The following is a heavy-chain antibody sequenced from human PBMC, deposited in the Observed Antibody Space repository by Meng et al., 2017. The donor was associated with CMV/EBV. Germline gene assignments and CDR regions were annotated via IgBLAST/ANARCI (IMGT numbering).Heavy chain of an antibody. CDR3: ARIPWFGEFSFDY. D-gene: IGHD3-10*01. CDR2: IYYTEKT. V-gene: IGHV4-39*01. CDR1: GGSISNSAYY. Sequence: SETLSLTCTVSGGSISNSAYYWGWIRQPPGKGLEWIGSIYYTEKTYYNPSLKSRVTISIDTTKNQFSVNLGSVTAADTAFYCCARIPWFGEFSFDYWGQGTLVTVSS. J-gene: IGHJ4*02.